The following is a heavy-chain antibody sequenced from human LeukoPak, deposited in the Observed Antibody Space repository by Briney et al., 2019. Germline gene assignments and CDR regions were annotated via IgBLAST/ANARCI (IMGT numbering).Heavy chain of an antibody. V-gene: IGHV1-46*01. Sequence: ASVKVSCKASGYTFTSYYMHWVRQAPGQGFEWMGIINPSGGSTSYAQKFQGRVTMTRDTSTSTVYMELSSLRSEDTAVYYCARDMGYYGSGSYQSLDYFDYWGQGTLVTVSS. CDR1: GYTFTSYY. J-gene: IGHJ4*02. CDR3: ARDMGYYGSGSYQSLDYFDY. D-gene: IGHD3-10*01. CDR2: INPSGGST.